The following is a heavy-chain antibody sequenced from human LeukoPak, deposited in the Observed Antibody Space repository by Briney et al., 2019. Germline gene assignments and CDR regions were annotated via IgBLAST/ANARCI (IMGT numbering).Heavy chain of an antibody. CDR2: IRWNSDNI. D-gene: IGHD6-19*01. CDR3: AKSINSGCSAVIDY. J-gene: IGHJ4*02. Sequence: PGGSLRLSCAASGFTFDDYAMHWVRQAPGKGLEWVSGIRWNSDNIRYADSVKGRFTISRDNAKNSLYLQMNSLRAEDTALYYCAKSINSGCSAVIDYWGQGTLVTVSS. V-gene: IGHV3-9*01. CDR1: GFTFDDYA.